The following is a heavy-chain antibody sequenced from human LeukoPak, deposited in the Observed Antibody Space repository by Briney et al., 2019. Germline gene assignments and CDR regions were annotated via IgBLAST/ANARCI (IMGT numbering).Heavy chain of an antibody. V-gene: IGHV4-59*08. J-gene: IGHJ4*02. Sequence: PSETLSLTCTVSGGSISSYYWSWIRQPPGKGLEWLGYIYYSGSTNYNPSLKSRVTISVDTSKNQFSLKLSSVTAADTAVYYCARPLWFGELGSFGYWGQGTLVTVSS. CDR3: ARPLWFGELGSFGY. CDR2: IYYSGST. CDR1: GGSISSYY. D-gene: IGHD3-10*01.